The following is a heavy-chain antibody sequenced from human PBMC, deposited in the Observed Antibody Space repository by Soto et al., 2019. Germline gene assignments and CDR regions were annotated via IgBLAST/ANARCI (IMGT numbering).Heavy chain of an antibody. V-gene: IGHV4-59*11. Sequence: SENLSLTCAVPRASLSRHDWSWIRQPPGKGLEWIGYISYTGKTSYNPSLRSRVTMSVDTSKNQISLNLSSVTAVDTAFYYCARDLGDGFSSRLDSWGQGTLVTVSS. CDR1: RASLSRHD. CDR2: ISYTGKT. D-gene: IGHD2-2*01. J-gene: IGHJ4*02. CDR3: ARDLGDGFSSRLDS.